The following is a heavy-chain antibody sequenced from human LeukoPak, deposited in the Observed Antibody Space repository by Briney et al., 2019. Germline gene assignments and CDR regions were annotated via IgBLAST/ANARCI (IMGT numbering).Heavy chain of an antibody. D-gene: IGHD6-13*01. CDR1: GFTFSSYG. J-gene: IGHJ4*02. V-gene: IGHV3-30*02. CDR3: AREGVAAVAFDY. Sequence: GGSLRPSCAASGFTFSSYGMHWVRQAPGKGLAWVAFIRYDGSNKYYADSVKGRFTISRDNSKNTLYLQMNSLRAEDTALYYCAREGVAAVAFDYWGQGTLLTVSS. CDR2: IRYDGSNK.